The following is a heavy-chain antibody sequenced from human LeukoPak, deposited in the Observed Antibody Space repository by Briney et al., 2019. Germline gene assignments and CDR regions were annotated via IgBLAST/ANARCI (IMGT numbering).Heavy chain of an antibody. Sequence: ASVKVSCKASGYTLTSYDINWVRQATGQGLEWMGWMNPNSGNTGYAQKFQGRVTITRNTSISTAYMELSSLRSEDTAVYSCARGRSLYYYDSSGYYPLDYWGQGTLVTVSS. CDR3: ARGRSLYYYDSSGYYPLDY. V-gene: IGHV1-8*03. CDR2: MNPNSGNT. J-gene: IGHJ4*02. CDR1: GYTLTSYD. D-gene: IGHD3-22*01.